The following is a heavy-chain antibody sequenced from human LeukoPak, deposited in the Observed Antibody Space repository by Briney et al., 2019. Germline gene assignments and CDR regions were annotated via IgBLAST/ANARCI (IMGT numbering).Heavy chain of an antibody. D-gene: IGHD4-23*01. Sequence: ASVKVSFKASDYSFTRHGLSWLRQAPGQGLEWLGWASTYSDFTNYAQQFQGRVTITTNTYTNTTFMELRSLRSDDTAVYYCARVFSNSGINPNMWDAFDIWGQGTVVAVSS. CDR1: DYSFTRHG. V-gene: IGHV1-18*01. CDR2: ASTYSDFT. J-gene: IGHJ3*02. CDR3: ARVFSNSGINPNMWDAFDI.